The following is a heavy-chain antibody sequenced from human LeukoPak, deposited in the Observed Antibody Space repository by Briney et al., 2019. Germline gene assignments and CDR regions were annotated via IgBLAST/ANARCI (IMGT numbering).Heavy chain of an antibody. Sequence: GESLKISCTGSGYSFSDYWIAWVRQLPGKGLEWMGIIYPGDSETTYSPSFQGQVTISADRSITTTYLQWSSLKASDTAMYYCARGRGYCSSSRCYDFDYWGQGTLVTVSS. V-gene: IGHV5-51*01. CDR1: GYSFSDYW. D-gene: IGHD2-2*01. J-gene: IGHJ4*02. CDR2: IYPGDSET. CDR3: ARGRGYCSSSRCYDFDY.